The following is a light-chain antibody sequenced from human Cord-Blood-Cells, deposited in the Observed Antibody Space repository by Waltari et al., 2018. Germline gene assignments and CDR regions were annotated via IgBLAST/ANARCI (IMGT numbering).Light chain of an antibody. J-gene: IGKJ1*01. CDR1: QSISSW. CDR2: KAS. CDR3: QQYNSYSRT. Sequence: DIQMTQSPSTPSASVGARVPITCRASQSISSWLAWYQQKPGKAPKLLIYKASSLESGVPARFSGSGSGTEFTLTISSLQPDDFATYYCQQYNSYSRTFGQGTKVEIK. V-gene: IGKV1-5*03.